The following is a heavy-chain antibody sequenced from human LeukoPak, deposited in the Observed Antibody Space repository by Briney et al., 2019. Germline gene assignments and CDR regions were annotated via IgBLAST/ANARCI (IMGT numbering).Heavy chain of an antibody. CDR3: ARIKRVLRYFDWLFLFDY. D-gene: IGHD3-9*01. CDR1: GFTFSDYY. V-gene: IGHV3-11*01. CDR2: ISSSGSTI. Sequence: GGSLRLSCAASGFTFSDYYMSWIRQAPGKGLEWVSYISSSGSTIYYADSVKGRFTISRDNAKNSLYLQMNSLRAEDTAVYYCARIKRVLRYFDWLFLFDYWGQGTLLTVSS. J-gene: IGHJ4*02.